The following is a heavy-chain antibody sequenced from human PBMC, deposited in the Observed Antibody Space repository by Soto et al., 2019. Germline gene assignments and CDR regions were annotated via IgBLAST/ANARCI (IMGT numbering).Heavy chain of an antibody. Sequence: NPSETLSLTCTVSGGPISSADYYWSWIRQPPGRGLEWIGYIHYGGSTYYNPSLKSRVTISVDTSKNQFSLKLSSVTAADTAVYYCARELASPHIYNWLDPWGQGTLVTVSS. CDR2: IHYGGST. CDR3: ARELASPHIYNWLDP. J-gene: IGHJ5*02. V-gene: IGHV4-30-4*01. D-gene: IGHD2-21*01. CDR1: GGPISSADYY.